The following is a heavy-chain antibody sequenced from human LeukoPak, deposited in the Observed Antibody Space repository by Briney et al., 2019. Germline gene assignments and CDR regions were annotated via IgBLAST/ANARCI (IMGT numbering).Heavy chain of an antibody. Sequence: ASVKVSCKASGGNFNNHAFSWVRQAPGQGLEWMGWINTNTGNPTYAQGFTGRFVFSLDTSVSTAYLQISSLKAEDTAVYYCARDLPIIFLEAYSSGYRSSFDYWGQGTLVTVSS. D-gene: IGHD3-22*01. V-gene: IGHV7-4-1*02. J-gene: IGHJ4*02. CDR1: GGNFNNHA. CDR2: INTNTGNP. CDR3: ARDLPIIFLEAYSSGYRSSFDY.